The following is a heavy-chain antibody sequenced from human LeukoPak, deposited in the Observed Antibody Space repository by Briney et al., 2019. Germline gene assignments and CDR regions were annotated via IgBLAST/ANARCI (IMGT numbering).Heavy chain of an antibody. CDR2: ISSSGSTI. V-gene: IGHV3-11*01. D-gene: IGHD3-3*01. CDR3: ARDQSGYQSLFDY. Sequence: PGGSLRLSCAASGFTFSDYYMSWIRQAPGKGLECVSYISSSGSTIYYADSVKGRFTISRDNAKNSLYLQMNSLRAEDTDVYYCARDQSGYQSLFDYWGQGTLVTVSS. CDR1: GFTFSDYY. J-gene: IGHJ4*02.